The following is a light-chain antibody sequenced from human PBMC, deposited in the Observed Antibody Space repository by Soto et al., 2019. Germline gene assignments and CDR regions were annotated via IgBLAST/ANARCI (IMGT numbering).Light chain of an antibody. V-gene: IGKV3-11*01. J-gene: IGKJ5*01. Sequence: EIVFTQSPTTLSFSPGERAILSCRSSQSVSTFLAWFQQKPGQPPRLLIYNASNRTTGIPARFSGSGSGTDFTLTISSLEPEDFAVYYCQQRGDWPPITFGQGTRLEIK. CDR1: QSVSTF. CDR3: QQRGDWPPIT. CDR2: NAS.